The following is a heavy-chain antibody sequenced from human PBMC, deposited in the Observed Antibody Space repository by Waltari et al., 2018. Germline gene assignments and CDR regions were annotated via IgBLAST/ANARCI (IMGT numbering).Heavy chain of an antibody. CDR1: GYTFTSYA. Sequence: QVQLVQSGAEVKKPGASVKVSCKASGYTFTSYAMHWVRQAPGQRLEWMGWINAGNSNTKYSQKFQGRVTITRDTSASTAYMELSSLRSEDTAVYYCASLGYSSSHASYWGQGTLVTVSS. V-gene: IGHV1-3*01. CDR2: INAGNSNT. D-gene: IGHD6-13*01. J-gene: IGHJ4*02. CDR3: ASLGYSSSHASY.